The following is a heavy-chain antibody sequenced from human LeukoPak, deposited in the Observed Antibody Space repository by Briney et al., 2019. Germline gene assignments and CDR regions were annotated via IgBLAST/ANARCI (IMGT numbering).Heavy chain of an antibody. CDR1: GFTFSSYS. Sequence: GGSLRLSCAASGFTFSSYSMHWVRQAPGKGLEWVSYINSDGSSIYYADSVKGRFTISRDNAKNSLYLQMNSLRAEDAAVYYCARDSHDYSNISSLYYYYYYMDVWGKGTTVTVSS. CDR3: ARDSHDYSNISSLYYYYYYMDV. CDR2: INSDGSSI. D-gene: IGHD4-11*01. V-gene: IGHV3-21*05. J-gene: IGHJ6*03.